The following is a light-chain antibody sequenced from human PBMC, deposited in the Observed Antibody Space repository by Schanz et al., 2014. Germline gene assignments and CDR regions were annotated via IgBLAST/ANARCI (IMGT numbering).Light chain of an antibody. CDR2: AAS. CDR3: QQYGSSPLT. Sequence: EIVLTQSPATLSLSPGERATLSCRASQSVATQLAWYQQKPGQAPRLLIYAASTRASGVPARFSGSGSGTEFTLTISRLEPEDFAVYYCQQYGSSPLTFGGGTKVEIK. CDR1: QSVATQ. J-gene: IGKJ4*01. V-gene: IGKV3-20*01.